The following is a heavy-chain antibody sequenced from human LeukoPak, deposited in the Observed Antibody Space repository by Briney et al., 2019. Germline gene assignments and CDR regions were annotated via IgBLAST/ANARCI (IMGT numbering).Heavy chain of an antibody. CDR1: GFTFSSYW. D-gene: IGHD3-16*02. CDR2: INSDGSST. Sequence: GGSLRLSCAASGFTFSSYWMHWVRQAPGKGLVRVSRINSDGSSTSYADSVKGRFTISRDNAKNTLYLQMNSLRAEDTAVYYCARDLGMITFGGVIINWGQGTLVTVSS. J-gene: IGHJ4*02. CDR3: ARDLGMITFGGVIIN. V-gene: IGHV3-74*01.